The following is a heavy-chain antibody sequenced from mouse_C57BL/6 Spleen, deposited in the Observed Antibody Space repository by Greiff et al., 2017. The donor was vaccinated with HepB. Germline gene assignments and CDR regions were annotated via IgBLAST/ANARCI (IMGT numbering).Heavy chain of an antibody. J-gene: IGHJ2*01. V-gene: IGHV5-16*01. D-gene: IGHD2-4*01. CDR3: ARVYYDYDGIFDY. Sequence: VQLKESEGGLVQPGSSMKLSCTASGFTFSDYYMAWVRQVPEKGLEWVANINYDGSSTYYLDSLKSRFIISRDNAKNILYLQMSSLKSEDTATYYCARVYYDYDGIFDYWGQGTTLTVSS. CDR2: INYDGSST. CDR1: GFTFSDYY.